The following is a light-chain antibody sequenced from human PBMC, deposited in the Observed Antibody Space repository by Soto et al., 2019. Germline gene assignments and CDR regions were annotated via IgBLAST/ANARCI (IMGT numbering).Light chain of an antibody. J-gene: IGLJ2*01. Sequence: QLVLTQPPSASASLGASVTLTCTLNSGYSNYKVDWYQQRPGKGPRFVMRVGSGGIVGSKGDGIPDRFSVLGSGLHRYLTINHLQEEDESDYHCGADHGSGSNFLVIFGGGTKVTVL. V-gene: IGLV9-49*01. CDR1: SGYSNYK. CDR2: VGSGGIVG. CDR3: GADHGSGSNFLVI.